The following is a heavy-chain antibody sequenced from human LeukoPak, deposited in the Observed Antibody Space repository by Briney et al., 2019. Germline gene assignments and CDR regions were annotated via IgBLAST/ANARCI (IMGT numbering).Heavy chain of an antibody. CDR3: ARDLGSGRPNYYYYGMDV. CDR2: IYYSGST. Sequence: SETLSLTCTVSGGSISSGDYYWSWIRQPPGKGLEWIGYIYYSGSTYYNPSLKSRVTISVDTSKSQFSLKLSSVTAADTAVYYCARDLGSGRPNYYYYGMDVWGQGTTVTVSS. V-gene: IGHV4-30-4*01. D-gene: IGHD3-16*01. CDR1: GGSISSGDYY. J-gene: IGHJ6*02.